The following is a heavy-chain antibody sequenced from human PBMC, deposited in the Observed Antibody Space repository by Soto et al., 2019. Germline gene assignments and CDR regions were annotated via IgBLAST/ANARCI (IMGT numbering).Heavy chain of an antibody. CDR2: ITSGGSST. CDR1: GFKLNTFG. Sequence: GGSLRLSCVGSGFKLNTFGMNWVRQAPGRGLEWIAHITSGGSSTYYADSVKGRFNVSRDNDKNSLYLQMNSLRAEDTALYYCAKALRPSMATPFDYWGQGTLVTVSS. J-gene: IGHJ4*02. D-gene: IGHD2-15*01. CDR3: AKALRPSMATPFDY. V-gene: IGHV3-NL1*01.